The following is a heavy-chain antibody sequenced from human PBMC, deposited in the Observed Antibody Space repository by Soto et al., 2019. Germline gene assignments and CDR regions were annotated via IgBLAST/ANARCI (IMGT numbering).Heavy chain of an antibody. CDR3: ANAGLKTPPFDFWSGYYSGDFDY. D-gene: IGHD3-3*01. CDR2: ISGSGGST. V-gene: IGHV3-23*01. Sequence: GGSLRLSCAASGFTFSSYAMSWVRQAPGKGLEWVSAISGSGGSTYYADSVKGRFTISTDNSKNTLYLQMNSLRAEDTAVYYCANAGLKTPPFDFWSGYYSGDFDYWGQGTLVTVSS. CDR1: GFTFSSYA. J-gene: IGHJ4*02.